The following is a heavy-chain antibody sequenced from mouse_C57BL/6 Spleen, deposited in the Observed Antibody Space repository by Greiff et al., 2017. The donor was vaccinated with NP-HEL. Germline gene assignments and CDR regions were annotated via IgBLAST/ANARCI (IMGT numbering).Heavy chain of an antibody. J-gene: IGHJ3*01. CDR1: GYTFTSYW. D-gene: IGHD2-5*01. Sequence: QVQLQQPGAELVKPGASVKMSCKASGYTFTSYWITWVKQRPGQGLEWIGDIYPGSGSTNYNEKFKSKATLTVDTSSSTAYMQLSSLTSEDSAVYYCARKGGSNYGGSWFAYWGQGTLVTVSA. CDR2: IYPGSGST. CDR3: ARKGGSNYGGSWFAY. V-gene: IGHV1-55*01.